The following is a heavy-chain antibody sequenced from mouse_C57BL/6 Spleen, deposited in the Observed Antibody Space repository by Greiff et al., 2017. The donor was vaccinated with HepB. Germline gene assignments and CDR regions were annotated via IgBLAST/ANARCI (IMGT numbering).Heavy chain of an antibody. V-gene: IGHV1-69*01. Sequence: VQLQQPGAELVMPGASVKLSCKASGYTFTSYWMHWVKQRPGQGLEWIGEIDPSDSYTNYNQKFKGKSTLTVDKSSSTAYMQLSSLTSEDSAVYYCARRSANWDWFAYWGQGTLVTVSA. D-gene: IGHD4-1*01. CDR3: ARRSANWDWFAY. CDR1: GYTFTSYW. CDR2: IDPSDSYT. J-gene: IGHJ3*01.